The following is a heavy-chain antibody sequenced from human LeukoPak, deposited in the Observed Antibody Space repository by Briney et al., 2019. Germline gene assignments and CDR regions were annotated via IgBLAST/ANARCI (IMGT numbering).Heavy chain of an antibody. D-gene: IGHD3-16*01. V-gene: IGHV4-30-2*01. CDR1: GGSISSYS. CDR2: IYHSGST. CDR3: ARDFGDY. Sequence: SETLSLTCTVSGGSISSYSWSWIRQPPGKGLEWIGYIYHSGSTYYNPSLKSRVTISVDRSKNQFSLKLSSVTAADTAVYYCARDFGDYWGQGTLVTVSS. J-gene: IGHJ4*02.